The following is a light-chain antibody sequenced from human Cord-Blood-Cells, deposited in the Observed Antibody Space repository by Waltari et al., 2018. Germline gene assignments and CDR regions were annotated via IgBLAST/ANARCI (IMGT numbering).Light chain of an antibody. CDR2: GVS. J-gene: IGLJ1*01. CDR3: SSYTSSSTYV. V-gene: IGLV2-14*01. Sequence: QSALTQPASVSGSPGQSITISCTGTSSDVGGYNYVSWYQQHPGKAPKLMFYGVSKGPSGVSNRFSGSKSGNTASLTISGLQAEDEADYYCSSYTSSSTYVFGTGTKVTVL. CDR1: SSDVGGYNY.